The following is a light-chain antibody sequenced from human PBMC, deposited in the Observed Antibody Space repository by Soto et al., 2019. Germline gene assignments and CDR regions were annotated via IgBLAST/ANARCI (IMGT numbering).Light chain of an antibody. Sequence: EIVMTQSPATLSVSRGERATLSCRANQAISSNVAWYQQKPGQAPRLLIYGASTRATGIPDRFSGSGSGTDFTLTISRLEPEDFAVYYCQQYGSSWTFGQGTKVDIK. CDR1: QAISSN. J-gene: IGKJ1*01. V-gene: IGKV3-20*01. CDR3: QQYGSSWT. CDR2: GAS.